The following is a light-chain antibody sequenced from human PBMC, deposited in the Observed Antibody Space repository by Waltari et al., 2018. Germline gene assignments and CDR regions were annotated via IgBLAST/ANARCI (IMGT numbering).Light chain of an antibody. V-gene: IGKV3D-15*01. CDR1: QSVSNN. CDR3: HQYNRWRRT. CDR2: GAS. J-gene: IGKJ1*01. Sequence: EIVMTQSPATLSVSPGERATLSCRASQSVSNNLAWYQQKRGRTPRLHIYGASIRATGIPARFSGSGSGTEFTRTISSLHSEDFAVYYCHQYNRWRRTFGLGTKVEIK.